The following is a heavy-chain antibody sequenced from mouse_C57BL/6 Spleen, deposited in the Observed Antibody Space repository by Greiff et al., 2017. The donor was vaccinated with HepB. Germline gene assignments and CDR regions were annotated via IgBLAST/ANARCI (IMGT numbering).Heavy chain of an antibody. V-gene: IGHV1-64*01. CDR3: ARAKSDMDY. D-gene: IGHD1-3*01. J-gene: IGHJ4*01. Sequence: QVQLQQPGAELVKPGASVKLSCKASGYTLTSYWMHWVKQRPGQGLEWIGVIHPNSGSTNYNEKFKSKATLTVDKSSSTAYMQLSSLTYEGSAVYDCARAKSDMDYWGQGTSVTVSS. CDR2: IHPNSGST. CDR1: GYTLTSYW.